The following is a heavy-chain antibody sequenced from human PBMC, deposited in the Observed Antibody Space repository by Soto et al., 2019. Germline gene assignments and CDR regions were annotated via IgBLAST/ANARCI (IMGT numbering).Heavy chain of an antibody. J-gene: IGHJ4*02. CDR1: GFTFSIYS. V-gene: IGHV3-21*01. D-gene: IGHD1-1*01. CDR3: ARSPGRDGYNNFDY. CDR2: ISSSSSYI. Sequence: GGSLRLSCGASGFTFSIYSMNWVRQAPGKGLEWVSSISSSSSYIYYADSVKGRFTISRDNAKNSLYLQMNTLRAEDTAVYYCARSPGRDGYNNFDYWGQGTLVTVSS.